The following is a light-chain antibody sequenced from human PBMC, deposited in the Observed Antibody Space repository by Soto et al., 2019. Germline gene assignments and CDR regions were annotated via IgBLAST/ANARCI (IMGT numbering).Light chain of an antibody. CDR1: KSVSSN. CDR3: QQYNKWPPLT. CDR2: GAS. J-gene: IGKJ4*01. Sequence: EIVMTQSPATLSVSPGERATLSCRASKSVSSNLAWYQQKPGQAPRLLIYGASTRATGIPARFSGSGSGTELTLTISSLQSEDFAVHYCQQYNKWPPLTFGGGTKVEIK. V-gene: IGKV3-15*01.